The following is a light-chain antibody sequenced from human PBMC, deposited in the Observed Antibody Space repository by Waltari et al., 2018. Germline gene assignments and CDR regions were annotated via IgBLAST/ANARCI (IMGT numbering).Light chain of an antibody. CDR3: CSYARRATFAWV. V-gene: IGLV2-23*02. J-gene: IGLJ3*02. CDR2: EVT. Sequence: QHRPGKAPQLIIFEVTQRPSGISDRFAGPRSGPTASLTISALQAEDEADYYCCSYARRATFAWVFGGGTKLTVL.